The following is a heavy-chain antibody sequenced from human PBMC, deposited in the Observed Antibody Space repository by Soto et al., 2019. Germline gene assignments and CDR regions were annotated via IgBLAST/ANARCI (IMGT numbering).Heavy chain of an antibody. V-gene: IGHV1-18*01. CDR3: SSEGGSYYSGWYFDL. CDR1: GYTFTSYG. D-gene: IGHD1-26*01. CDR2: ISAYNGNT. Sequence: VQLVQSGAEVKKPGASVKVSCKASGYTFTSYGISWVRQSPGQGLEWMGWISAYNGNTNYAQKLQGRVTMTTDKTTSRGYIGLWGPRSGAKAVHYCSSEGGSYYSGWYFDLWGRGTLVTVAS. J-gene: IGHJ2*01.